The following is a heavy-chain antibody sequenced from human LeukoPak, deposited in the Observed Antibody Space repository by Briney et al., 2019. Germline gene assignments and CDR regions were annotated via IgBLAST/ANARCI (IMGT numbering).Heavy chain of an antibody. CDR1: GFTFSSYG. V-gene: IGHV3-30*02. CDR3: AKDFSVYYYDSRVFDY. J-gene: IGHJ4*02. D-gene: IGHD3-22*01. Sequence: GGSLRLSCAASGFTFSSYGMHWVRQAPGKGLEWVAFIRYDGSNKYYADSVKGRFTISRDNSKNTLYLQMNSLRAEDTAVYYCAKDFSVYYYDSRVFDYXGQGTLVTVSS. CDR2: IRYDGSNK.